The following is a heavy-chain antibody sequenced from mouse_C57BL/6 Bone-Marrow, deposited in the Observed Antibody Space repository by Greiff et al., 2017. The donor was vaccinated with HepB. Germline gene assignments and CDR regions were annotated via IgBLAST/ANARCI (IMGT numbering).Heavy chain of an antibody. CDR2: ISSGSSTI. V-gene: IGHV5-17*01. Sequence: DVHLVESGGGLVKPGGSLKLSCAASGFTFRDYGMHWVRQAPEKGLGWVAYISSGSSTIYYADTVKGRFTISRDNAKNTLFLQMTSLRSEDTAMYYCARRAQAWAMDYWGQGTSVTVSS. D-gene: IGHD3-2*02. CDR1: GFTFRDYG. CDR3: ARRAQAWAMDY. J-gene: IGHJ4*01.